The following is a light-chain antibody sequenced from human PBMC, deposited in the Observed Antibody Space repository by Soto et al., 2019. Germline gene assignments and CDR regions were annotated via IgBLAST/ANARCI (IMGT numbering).Light chain of an antibody. CDR1: QGISSY. V-gene: IGKV1-9*01. Sequence: DIQLTQSPSFLSASVGDRVTITCRASQGISSYLAWYQQKPGKAPKLLISAASTLQSGVPSRFSGSGSGTETTLTSSSLHPEDSASYYCKQLNSYHFFGQGTRLEI. J-gene: IGKJ2*01. CDR2: AAS. CDR3: KQLNSYHF.